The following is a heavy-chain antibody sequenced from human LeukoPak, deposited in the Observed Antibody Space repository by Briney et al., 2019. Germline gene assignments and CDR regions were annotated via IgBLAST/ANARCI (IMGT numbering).Heavy chain of an antibody. CDR2: IIPIFGTA. J-gene: IGHJ4*02. D-gene: IGHD6-13*01. CDR1: GGTFSSYA. V-gene: IGHV1-69*13. CDR3: ASRTSSSQRQPLDY. Sequence: SVKVSCKASGGTFSSYAISWVRQAPGQGLEWIGGIIPIFGTANYAQKFQGRVTITADESTSTAYMELSSLRSEDTAVYYCASRTSSSQRQPLDYWGQGPLVTVSS.